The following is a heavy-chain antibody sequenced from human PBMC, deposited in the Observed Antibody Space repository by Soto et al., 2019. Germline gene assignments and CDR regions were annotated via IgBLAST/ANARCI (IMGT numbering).Heavy chain of an antibody. Sequence: ASVKVSCKASGYTFTGYYMHWVRQAPGQGLEWMGWINPNSGGTNYAQKFQGWVTMTRDTSISTAYMELSRLRSDDTAVYYCARAPLVETTGSTPHPPDYYYYGMDVWGQGTTVTVSS. CDR2: INPNSGGT. CDR1: GYTFTGYY. J-gene: IGHJ6*02. D-gene: IGHD4-17*01. V-gene: IGHV1-2*04. CDR3: ARAPLVETTGSTPHPPDYYYYGMDV.